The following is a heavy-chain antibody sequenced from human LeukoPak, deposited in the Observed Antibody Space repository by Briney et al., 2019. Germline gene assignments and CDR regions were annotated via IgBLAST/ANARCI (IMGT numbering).Heavy chain of an antibody. CDR1: GFTFSSYW. J-gene: IGHJ4*02. CDR2: INGDRSTT. Sequence: GGSLRLSCAASGFTFSSYWMHWVRQAPGKGLVWVSRINGDRSTTFYADSVKGRFTISRDNAKNTVYLQMNSLRVEDTAVYYCGSDTVLGYWGQGTLVTASS. CDR3: GSDTVLGY. D-gene: IGHD5-18*01. V-gene: IGHV3-74*01.